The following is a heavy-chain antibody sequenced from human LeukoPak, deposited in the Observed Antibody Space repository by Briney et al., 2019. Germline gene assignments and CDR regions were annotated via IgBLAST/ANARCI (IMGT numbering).Heavy chain of an antibody. V-gene: IGHV3-33*01. D-gene: IGHD3-16*01. CDR1: GFTFSSYG. CDR2: IWYDGSNK. CDR3: ARDRFAFDI. J-gene: IGHJ3*02. Sequence: PGRSLRLSCAASGFTFSSYGMHWARQAPGKGLEWVAVIWYDGSNKYYADSVKGRFTISRDNSKNTLYLQMNRLRAEDTAVYYCARDRFAFDIWGQGTMVTVSS.